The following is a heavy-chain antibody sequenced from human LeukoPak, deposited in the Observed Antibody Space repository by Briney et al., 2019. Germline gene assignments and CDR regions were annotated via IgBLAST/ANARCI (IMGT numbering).Heavy chain of an antibody. CDR2: INSDGSEG. CDR3: ARSSYSSSSSV. Sequence: GGSLRLPCAASGFTFSSYWMSWVRQAPGKGLEWVASINSDGSEGYYADVVKGRFTISRDNAKNSLYLQINSLRAEDTAVYYCARSSYSSSSSVWGQGTMVTVSS. J-gene: IGHJ3*01. V-gene: IGHV3-7*03. CDR1: GFTFSSYW. D-gene: IGHD6-6*01.